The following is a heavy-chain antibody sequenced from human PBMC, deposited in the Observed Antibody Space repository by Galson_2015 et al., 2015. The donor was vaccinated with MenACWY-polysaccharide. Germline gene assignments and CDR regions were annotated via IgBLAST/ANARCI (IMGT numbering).Heavy chain of an antibody. V-gene: IGHV3-23*01. Sequence: SLRISCAASGFTFSSYAMSWVRQAPGKGLEWGSAISGSGGSTYYEDSVKGRFTISRDNSKNTLYLKMNSLRAEDTAVYYCANSPPINIAVAGTISGWFDPWGQGTLVTVSS. CDR3: ANSPPINIAVAGTISGWFDP. D-gene: IGHD6-19*01. J-gene: IGHJ5*02. CDR1: GFTFSSYA. CDR2: ISGSGGST.